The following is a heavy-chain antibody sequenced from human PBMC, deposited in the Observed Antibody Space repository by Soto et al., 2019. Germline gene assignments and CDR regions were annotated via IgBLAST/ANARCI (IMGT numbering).Heavy chain of an antibody. CDR3: ARERIFWYYYGSGSYQPGWFDP. J-gene: IGHJ5*02. CDR1: DGSIRSGGYY. V-gene: IGHV4-31*03. D-gene: IGHD3-10*01. Sequence: SETLSLTCTVSDGSIRSGGYYWSWIRQHPGKGLEWIGYIYYSGSTYYNPSLKSRVTISVDTSKNQFSLKLSSVTAADTAVYYCARERIFWYYYGSGSYQPGWFDPWGQGTLVTVSS. CDR2: IYYSGST.